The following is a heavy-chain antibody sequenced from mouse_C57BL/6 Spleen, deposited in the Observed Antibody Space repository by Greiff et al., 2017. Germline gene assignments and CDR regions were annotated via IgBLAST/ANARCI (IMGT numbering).Heavy chain of an antibody. J-gene: IGHJ4*01. CDR3: ARAGYYGSSPYAMDY. CDR2: IYPRSGNT. V-gene: IGHV1-81*01. D-gene: IGHD1-1*01. CDR1: GYTFTSYG. Sequence: VQLKESGAELARPGASVKLSCKASGYTFTSYGISWVKQRTGQGLEWIGEIYPRSGNTYYNEKFKGKATLTADKSSSTAYMELRSLTSEDSAVYFCARAGYYGSSPYAMDYWGQGTSVTVSS.